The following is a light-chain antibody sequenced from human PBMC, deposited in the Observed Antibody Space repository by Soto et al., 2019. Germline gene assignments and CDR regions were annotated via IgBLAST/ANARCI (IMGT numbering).Light chain of an antibody. CDR1: SSDIGGYNY. J-gene: IGLJ2*01. V-gene: IGLV2-8*01. CDR3: SSYAGSNMGV. Sequence: QSALTQPPSASGSPGQSVAISCTGTSSDIGGYNYVSWYQIHPGKAPKLMIYEVNKRPSGVPDRFSGSKSGNTASLIVSGLQAEDEADYYCSSYAGSNMGVFGGGTKVPVL. CDR2: EVN.